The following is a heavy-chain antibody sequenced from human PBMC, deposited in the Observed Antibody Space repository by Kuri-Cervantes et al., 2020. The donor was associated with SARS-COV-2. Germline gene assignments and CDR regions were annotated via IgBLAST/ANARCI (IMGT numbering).Heavy chain of an antibody. Sequence: ESLKISCTVSGGSISGYYWTWIRQPPGKGLGWIGYVYDNGNTIYNPSPKSRVTISLDTSKNQFSLKLSSVTAADTAVYYCARDHRTYYYGSGSYYRTGIFDYWGQGTLVTVSS. V-gene: IGHV4-59*12. D-gene: IGHD3-10*01. CDR2: VYDNGNT. CDR3: ARDHRTYYYGSGSYYRTGIFDY. J-gene: IGHJ4*02. CDR1: GGSISGYY.